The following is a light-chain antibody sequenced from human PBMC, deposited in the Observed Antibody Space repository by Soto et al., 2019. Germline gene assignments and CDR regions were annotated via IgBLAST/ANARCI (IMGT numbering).Light chain of an antibody. V-gene: IGKV1-33*01. CDR2: DAT. CDR1: QDITGF. J-gene: IGKJ3*01. Sequence: DIQMTQSPSSVSASTGDRVTITCRTSQDITGFLNWYQHKSGAAPKVLIYDATQLETGVPSMFSGRGSATYFSFTSTSLQPGGVGTYYCQQYHTLPFTFGPGTKVEI. CDR3: QQYHTLPFT.